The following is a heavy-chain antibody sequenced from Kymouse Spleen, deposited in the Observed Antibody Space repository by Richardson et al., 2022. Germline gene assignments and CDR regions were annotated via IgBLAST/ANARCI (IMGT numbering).Heavy chain of an antibody. J-gene: IGHJ6*02. Sequence: EVQLVESGGGLVKPGGSLRLSCAASGFTFSSYSMNWVRQAPGKGLEWVSSISSSSSYIYYADSVKGRFTISRDNAKNSLYLQMNSLRAEDTAVYYCAREDSGYSYYYYYGMDVWGQGTTVTVSS. CDR2: ISSSSSYI. V-gene: IGHV3-21*03. CDR3: AREDSGYSYYYYYGMDV. CDR1: GFTFSSYS. D-gene: IGHD5-12*01.